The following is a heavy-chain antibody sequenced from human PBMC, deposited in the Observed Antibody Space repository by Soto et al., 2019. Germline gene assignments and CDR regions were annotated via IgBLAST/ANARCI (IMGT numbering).Heavy chain of an antibody. CDR2: INPNSGGT. CDR3: ARDRRDSSRQSALDDAFDI. V-gene: IGHV1-2*04. CDR1: GYTFTGYY. Sequence: QVQLVQSGAEVKKPGASVKVSCKASGYTFTGYYMHWVRQAPGQGLEWMGWINPNSGGTNYAQKFQGWVTMTRDTSISTAYMELSRLRSDDTAVYYCARDRRDSSRQSALDDAFDIWGQGTMVTVSS. D-gene: IGHD6-13*01. J-gene: IGHJ3*02.